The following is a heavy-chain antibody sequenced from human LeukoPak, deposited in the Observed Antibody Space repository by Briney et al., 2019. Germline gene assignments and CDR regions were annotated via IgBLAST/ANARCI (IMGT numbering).Heavy chain of an antibody. CDR2: VSGNGGNT. CDR3: AKIPGTYSYYFDY. D-gene: IGHD1-26*01. Sequence: TGGSLILSCAASGFASSSYTMTWVRQAPGKGLGWVSAVSGNGGNTFHADSVRGRFTSSRDNSKNTLHLQMNSLRAEDTAVYYCAKIPGTYSYYFDYWGQGTLVTVSS. J-gene: IGHJ4*02. CDR1: GFASSSYT. V-gene: IGHV3-23*01.